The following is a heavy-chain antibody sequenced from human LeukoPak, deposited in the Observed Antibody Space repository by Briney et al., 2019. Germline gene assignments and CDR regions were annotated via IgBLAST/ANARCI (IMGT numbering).Heavy chain of an antibody. J-gene: IGHJ4*02. V-gene: IGHV3-30*18. Sequence: GGSLRLSCAASGFTFSSYGMHWVRQAPGKGLEWVPVISYDGSNKYYADSVKGRFTISRDNSKNTLYLQMNSLRAEDTAVYYCAKGGIAAAGNIFDYWGQGTLVTVSS. D-gene: IGHD6-13*01. CDR2: ISYDGSNK. CDR1: GFTFSSYG. CDR3: AKGGIAAAGNIFDY.